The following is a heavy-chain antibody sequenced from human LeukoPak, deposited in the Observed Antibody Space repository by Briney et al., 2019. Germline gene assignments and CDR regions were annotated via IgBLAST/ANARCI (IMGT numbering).Heavy chain of an antibody. CDR1: GFTFSSYA. Sequence: GGSLRLSCVASGFTFSSYAMSWVRQAPGKGLEWVSAISGSGGSTYYADSVKGRFTISRDNSKNTLYLQMNSLRAEDTAVYYCAKFVGYDFWSGYSPSLGYYYYMDVWGKGTTVTVSS. CDR3: AKFVGYDFWSGYSPSLGYYYYMDV. CDR2: ISGSGGST. V-gene: IGHV3-23*01. D-gene: IGHD3-3*01. J-gene: IGHJ6*03.